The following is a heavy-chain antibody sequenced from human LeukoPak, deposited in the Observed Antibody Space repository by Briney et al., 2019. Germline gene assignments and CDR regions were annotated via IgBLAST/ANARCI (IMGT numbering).Heavy chain of an antibody. D-gene: IGHD3-10*01. V-gene: IGHV3-23*01. CDR1: GFTFSSYA. CDR2: ISGSGGGS. Sequence: GGSLRLSCAASGFTFSSYAMSWVRQAPGKGLEWVSDISGSGGGSYYADSVKGRFTISRDNSKNTLYLQMNSLRAEDTAVYFCAKHLSDYGSGYCSEFFQHWGQGTLVTVSS. J-gene: IGHJ1*01. CDR3: AKHLSDYGSGYCSEFFQH.